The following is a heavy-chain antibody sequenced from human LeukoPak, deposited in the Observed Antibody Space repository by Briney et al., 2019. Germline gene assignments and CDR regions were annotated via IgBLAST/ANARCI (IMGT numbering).Heavy chain of an antibody. CDR1: GRSISSYY. Sequence: SETLSLTCTVPGRSISSYYWSWIRQPPGKGLEWIGYIYYSGSTNYNPSLKSRITISVDTSKNQFSLKLSSVAAADTAVYYCARDQGGYNQNWFDPWGQGTLVTVSS. CDR3: ARDQGGYNQNWFDP. D-gene: IGHD5-24*01. J-gene: IGHJ5*02. V-gene: IGHV4-59*01. CDR2: IYYSGST.